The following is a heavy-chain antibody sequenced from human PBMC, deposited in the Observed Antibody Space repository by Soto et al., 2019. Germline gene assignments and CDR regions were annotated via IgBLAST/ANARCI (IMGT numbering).Heavy chain of an antibody. CDR2: IKQDGTER. CDR3: ARTVATIEGDVLKY. J-gene: IGHJ4*02. Sequence: GGSLRLSCAASGFIFSSYWMTWVRQAPGKGLEWVANIKQDGTERYYVDSVKGRFPISRDNAKSSLYLQMNSLRAEDTAVYYCARTVATIEGDVLKYWGQGTQVTVSS. V-gene: IGHV3-7*01. CDR1: GFIFSSYW. D-gene: IGHD5-12*01.